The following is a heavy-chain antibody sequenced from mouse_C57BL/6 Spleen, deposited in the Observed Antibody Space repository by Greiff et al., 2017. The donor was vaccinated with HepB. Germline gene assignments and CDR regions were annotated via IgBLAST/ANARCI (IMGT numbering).Heavy chain of an antibody. J-gene: IGHJ3*01. CDR2: ISSGGSYT. Sequence: EVKVVDSGGDLVKPGGSLKLSCAASGFTFSSYGMSWVRQTPDKRLEWVATISSGGSYTYYPDSVKGRFTISRDNAKNTLYLQMSSLKSEDTAMYYCARPRTAQATGFAYWGQGTLVTVSA. D-gene: IGHD3-2*02. CDR1: GFTFSSYG. V-gene: IGHV5-6*01. CDR3: ARPRTAQATGFAY.